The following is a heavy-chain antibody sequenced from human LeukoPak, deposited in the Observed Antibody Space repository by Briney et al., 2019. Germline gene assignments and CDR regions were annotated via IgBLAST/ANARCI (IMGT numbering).Heavy chain of an antibody. Sequence: PGGSPRLSCAASGFTFSSYGMHWVRQAPGKGLEWVAVISYDGSNKYYADSVKGRFTISRDNSKNTLYLQMNSLRAEDTAVYYCAKLGVGADFDYWGQGTLVTVSS. D-gene: IGHD1-26*01. V-gene: IGHV3-30*18. CDR2: ISYDGSNK. CDR1: GFTFSSYG. CDR3: AKLGVGADFDY. J-gene: IGHJ4*02.